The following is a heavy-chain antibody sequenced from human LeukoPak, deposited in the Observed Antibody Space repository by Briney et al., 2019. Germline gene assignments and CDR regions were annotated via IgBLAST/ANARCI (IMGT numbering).Heavy chain of an antibody. Sequence: SVQVSCKASGGTFSSYAISWVRQAPGKALEWMGRIIPILGIANYAQKFQGRVTITADKSTSTAYMELSSLRSEDTAVYYCASPDIVATIPQYYYGMDVWGQGTTVTVSS. CDR3: ASPDIVATIPQYYYGMDV. CDR2: IIPILGIA. D-gene: IGHD5-12*01. J-gene: IGHJ6*01. CDR1: GGTFSSYA. V-gene: IGHV1-69*04.